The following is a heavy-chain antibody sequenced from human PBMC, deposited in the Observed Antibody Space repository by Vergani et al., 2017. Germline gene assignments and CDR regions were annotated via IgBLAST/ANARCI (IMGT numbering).Heavy chain of an antibody. CDR1: GGSISPYY. CDR3: AREYSSSVGFLAY. D-gene: IGHD6-6*01. Sequence: QVQLQESGPGLVKPSETLSLTCIVSGGSISPYYWSWIRQPAGKGLAWIGRSYTSESTNYNPSLNSRVTMSVDTSKNQISLKLSSVTAADAAVYYCAREYSSSVGFLAYWGQGTLVTVSS. CDR2: SYTSEST. J-gene: IGHJ4*02. V-gene: IGHV4-4*07.